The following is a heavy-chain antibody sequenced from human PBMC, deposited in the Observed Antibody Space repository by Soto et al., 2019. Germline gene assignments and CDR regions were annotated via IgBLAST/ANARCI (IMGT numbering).Heavy chain of an antibody. CDR2: IYYSGST. CDR1: GDSISSRYYY. V-gene: IGHV4-39*07. D-gene: IGHD3-16*01. Sequence: SETLSLTCTVSGDSISSRYYYWGWIRQPPGKGLKWIGSIYYSGSTYYNPSLKSRVIISLDTSKNQFSLKLSSVTAADTAVYYCARGGTPIDYWGQGTLVTVS. CDR3: ARGGTPIDY. J-gene: IGHJ4*02.